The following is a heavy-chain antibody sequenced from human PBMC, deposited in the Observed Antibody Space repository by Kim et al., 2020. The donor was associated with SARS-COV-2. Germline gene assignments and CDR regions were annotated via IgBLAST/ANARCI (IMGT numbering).Heavy chain of an antibody. CDR1: GGSISSGGYY. V-gene: IGHV4-31*03. D-gene: IGHD3-16*02. CDR2: IYYSGST. Sequence: SETLSLTCTVSGGSISSGGYYWSWIRQHPGKGLEWIGYIYYSGSTYYNPSLKSRVTISVDTSKNQFSLKLSSVTAADTAVYYCARGGGITFGGVIDLLKNWGQGTLVTVSS. J-gene: IGHJ4*02. CDR3: ARGGGITFGGVIDLLKN.